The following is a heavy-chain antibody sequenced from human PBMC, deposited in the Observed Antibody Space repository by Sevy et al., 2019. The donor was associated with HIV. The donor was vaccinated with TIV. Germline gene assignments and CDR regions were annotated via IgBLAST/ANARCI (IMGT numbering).Heavy chain of an antibody. D-gene: IGHD6-13*01. CDR2: ISSSSSTI. CDR3: VRAREAAAGRGGDY. V-gene: IGHV3-48*01. Sequence: GGSLRLSCAASGFTFSSYSMNWVRQAPGKGLEWVSYISSSSSTIYYADSVKGRFTISRDNAKNSLYLQMNSLRAEDTAVYYCVRAREAAAGRGGDYWGQGTLVTVSS. J-gene: IGHJ4*02. CDR1: GFTFSSYS.